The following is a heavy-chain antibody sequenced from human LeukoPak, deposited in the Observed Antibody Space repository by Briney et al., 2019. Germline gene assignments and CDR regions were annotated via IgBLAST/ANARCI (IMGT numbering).Heavy chain of an antibody. V-gene: IGHV4-34*01. Sequence: SETLPLTCAVYGGSFSGYYWSWIRQPPGKGLEWIGEINHSGSTNYNPSLKSRVTISVDTSKNQFSLKLSSVTAADTAVYYCARYSGYDGFDYWGQGTLVTVSS. J-gene: IGHJ4*02. CDR3: ARYSGYDGFDY. CDR2: INHSGST. CDR1: GGSFSGYY. D-gene: IGHD5-12*01.